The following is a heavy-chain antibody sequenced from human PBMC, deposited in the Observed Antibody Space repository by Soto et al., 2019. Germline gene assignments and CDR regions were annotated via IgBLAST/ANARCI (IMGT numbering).Heavy chain of an antibody. Sequence: ASVKVSCKASGYTFTGYYMHWVRQAPGQGLEWMGWINPNSGGTNYAQKFQGWVTMTRDTSISTAYMELSRLRSDDTAVYYCARSGATIDHYYYGMDVWGQGTTVTVSS. CDR1: GYTFTGYY. V-gene: IGHV1-2*04. CDR3: ARSGATIDHYYYGMDV. J-gene: IGHJ6*02. CDR2: INPNSGGT. D-gene: IGHD5-12*01.